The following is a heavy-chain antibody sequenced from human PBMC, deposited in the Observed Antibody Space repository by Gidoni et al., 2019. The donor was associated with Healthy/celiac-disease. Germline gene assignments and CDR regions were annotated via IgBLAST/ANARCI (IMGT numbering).Heavy chain of an antibody. D-gene: IGHD1-26*01. Sequence: EVQLVESGGGLVQPGGYLRLSCAASGFTFSSYWMSWVRQAPGKGREWVANIKQDGSEKYYVDSVKGRFTISRDNAKNSLYLQMNSLRAEDTAVYYCAREGEGYYYYGMDVWGQGTTVTVSS. J-gene: IGHJ6*02. CDR3: AREGEGYYYYGMDV. V-gene: IGHV3-7*01. CDR1: GFTFSSYW. CDR2: IKQDGSEK.